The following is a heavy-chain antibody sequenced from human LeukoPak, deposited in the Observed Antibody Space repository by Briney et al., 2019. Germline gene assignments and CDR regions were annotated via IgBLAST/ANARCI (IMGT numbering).Heavy chain of an antibody. V-gene: IGHV3-11*01. CDR2: ITNVGSTI. Sequence: GGSRRLSCAASGSTLSDYNMNWVRKAPGKGLEWVSYITNVGSTIHHADSVKGRFTTPRANATKPPYLKMNSLRPEATAVYSFARSIGLTGGGVDVWLQATTVSV. J-gene: IGHJ6*02. CDR3: ARSIGLTGGGVDV. D-gene: IGHD3-9*01. CDR1: GSTLSDYN.